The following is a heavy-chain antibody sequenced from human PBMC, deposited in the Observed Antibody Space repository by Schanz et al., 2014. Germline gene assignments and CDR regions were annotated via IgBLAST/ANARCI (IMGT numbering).Heavy chain of an antibody. Sequence: EVQLLESGGGLVQPGGSLRLSCAVSGFTFSSYAMSWVRQAPGKGLEWVSTISGGGGGYRPYADSVKGRFTISRDNSINPLSLQMNGLRAEDTAVYYCVKLPGATGTTSHFDYWGQGTLVTVSS. CDR2: ISGGGGGYR. D-gene: IGHD1-1*01. J-gene: IGHJ4*02. V-gene: IGHV3-23*01. CDR1: GFTFSSYA. CDR3: VKLPGATGTTSHFDY.